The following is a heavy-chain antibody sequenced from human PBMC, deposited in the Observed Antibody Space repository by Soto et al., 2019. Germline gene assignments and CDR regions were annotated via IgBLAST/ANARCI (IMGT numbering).Heavy chain of an antibody. CDR1: GFTSSSYG. CDR2: ISYDGSNK. CDR3: AKALVGATRTFDY. D-gene: IGHD1-26*01. J-gene: IGHJ4*02. V-gene: IGHV3-30*18. Sequence: QVQLVESGGGVVQPGRSLRLSCAASGFTSSSYGMHWVRQAPGKGLEWVAVISYDGSNKYYADSVKGRFTISRDNSKNTLYLQMNSLRAEDTAVYYCAKALVGATRTFDYWGQGTLVTVSS.